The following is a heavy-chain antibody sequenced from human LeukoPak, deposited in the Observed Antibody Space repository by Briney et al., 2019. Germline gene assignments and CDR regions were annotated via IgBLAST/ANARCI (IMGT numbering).Heavy chain of an antibody. V-gene: IGHV3-11*05. J-gene: IGHJ3*02. Sequence: KPGGSLTLSCAASGFTFSDYYMSWIREATGKGLEWVSYNSSSSSYTNYADTVKPRHNIPRHNPKDSLYLQMNGLRAEDTAVYYWARGGELRYFDCFGFDIWGQGTMVTVSS. CDR3: ARGGELRYFDCFGFDI. CDR1: GFTFSDYY. CDR2: NSSSSSYT. D-gene: IGHD3-9*01.